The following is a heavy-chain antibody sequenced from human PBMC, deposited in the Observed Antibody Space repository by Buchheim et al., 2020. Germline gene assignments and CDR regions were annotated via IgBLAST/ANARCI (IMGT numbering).Heavy chain of an antibody. CDR3: AKDWEIQLWFSPQGPFDY. D-gene: IGHD5-18*01. V-gene: IGHV3-23*01. Sequence: EVQLLESGGGLVQPGGSLRLSCAASGFTFSSYAMSWVRQAPGKGLEWVSAISGSGGSTYYADSVKGRFTISRDNSKNTLYLQMNSLRAEDTAVYYCAKDWEIQLWFSPQGPFDYWGQGTL. CDR1: GFTFSSYA. J-gene: IGHJ4*02. CDR2: ISGSGGST.